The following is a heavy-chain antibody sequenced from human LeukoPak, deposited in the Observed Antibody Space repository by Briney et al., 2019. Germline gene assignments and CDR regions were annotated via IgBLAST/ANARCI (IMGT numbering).Heavy chain of an antibody. CDR1: GDSMRTSDHY. V-gene: IGHV4-31*03. Sequence: SQTLSLTCTVSGDSMRTSDHYWAWIRQHTGKGPETIGFINHRGTTNHNPSLKNRVAISVDASKNQFSLRLSSMTAADTAVYFCARGGNRFGGFYLDYWGQGILVTVSS. CDR3: ARGGNRFGGFYLDY. J-gene: IGHJ4*02. D-gene: IGHD3-10*01. CDR2: INHRGTT.